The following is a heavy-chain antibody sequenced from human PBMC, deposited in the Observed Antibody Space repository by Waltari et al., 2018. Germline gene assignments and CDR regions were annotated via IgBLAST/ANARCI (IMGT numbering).Heavy chain of an antibody. J-gene: IGHJ5*02. CDR2: ISGSGGST. Sequence: EVQLLESGGGLVQPGGSLSLSCAASGFTFSSYAMSWVRQAPGKGLGWVSVISGSGGSTYYADSVKGRFTISRDNSKNTLYLQMNSLRAEDTAVYYCAKGTYFLTIFGVTITDLWGQGTLVTVSS. CDR3: AKGTYFLTIFGVTITDL. V-gene: IGHV3-23*01. CDR1: GFTFSSYA. D-gene: IGHD3-3*01.